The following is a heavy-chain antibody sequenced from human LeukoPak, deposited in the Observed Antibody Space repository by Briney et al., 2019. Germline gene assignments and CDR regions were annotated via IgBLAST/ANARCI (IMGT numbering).Heavy chain of an antibody. CDR1: GGSISSGSYY. V-gene: IGHV4-61*02. CDR2: IYTSGST. J-gene: IGHJ6*03. Sequence: SQTLSLTCTVSGGSISSGSYYWSWIRQPAGKGLEWIGRIYTSGSTNYNPSLKSRVTISVDTSKNQFSLKLSSMTAADTAVYYCAREGIAALPGYYYYYYMDVWGKGTTVTVSS. CDR3: AREGIAALPGYYYYYYMDV. D-gene: IGHD6-6*01.